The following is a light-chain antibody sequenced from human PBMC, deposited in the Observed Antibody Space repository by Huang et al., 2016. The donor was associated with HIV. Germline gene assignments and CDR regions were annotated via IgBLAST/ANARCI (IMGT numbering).Light chain of an antibody. J-gene: IGKJ5*01. CDR3: QQYNNWFS. CDR1: QSVDGN. V-gene: IGKV3-15*01. CDR2: GAS. Sequence: EIVMTQSPPALSVSPGERATLSCRASQSVDGNLAWYQQKPGHAPRLLIYGASTRATNIPGMFSGGGSATEFTLTVSSLQSEDSAVYFCQQYNNWFSFGQGTRLEIK.